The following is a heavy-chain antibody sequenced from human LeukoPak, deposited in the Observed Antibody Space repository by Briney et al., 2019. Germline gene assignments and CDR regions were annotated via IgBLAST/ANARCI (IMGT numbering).Heavy chain of an antibody. D-gene: IGHD6-6*01. CDR3: AKSNLKYYFDS. V-gene: IGHV3-23*01. CDR1: GFTFSSYA. Sequence: GGSLRLSCAASGFTFSSYAMNWVRQAPGKGLEWVSLISGSGGSAYYADSVKGRFTVSRDNSKNTLYLQMNSLRAEDTAVYYCAKSNLKYYFDSRGQGTLVTVSS. J-gene: IGHJ4*02. CDR2: ISGSGGSA.